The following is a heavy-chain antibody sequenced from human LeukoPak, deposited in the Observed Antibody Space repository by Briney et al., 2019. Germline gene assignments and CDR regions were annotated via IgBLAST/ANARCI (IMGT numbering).Heavy chain of an antibody. CDR1: GLSFSYYG. CDR2: ITGRGDHT. J-gene: IGHJ4*02. D-gene: IGHD6-13*01. Sequence: QPGGSLRLSCAASGLSFSYYGMSWVRQAPGKGLEWVSSITGRGDHTFYADSVKGRFTISRDNSKNTLYLQMNTLRAEDTAVYYCAHLAAGAHWGQGTLVTVSS. CDR3: AHLAAGAH. V-gene: IGHV3-23*01.